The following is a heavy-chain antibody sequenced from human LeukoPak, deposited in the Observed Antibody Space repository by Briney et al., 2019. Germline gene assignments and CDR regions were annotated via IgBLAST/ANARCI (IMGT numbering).Heavy chain of an antibody. CDR2: IIQDGSEK. V-gene: IGHV3-7*05. Sequence: GGSLRLSCVASGFTFSSFWMSWVRQAPGKGLEWVAKIIQDGSEKYYVDSVKGRFTISRDNAKNSLYLQMNSLRAEDTAVYYCARHGGSWLGAFDIWGQGTMVTVSS. CDR3: ARHGGSWLGAFDI. J-gene: IGHJ3*02. CDR1: GFTFSSFW. D-gene: IGHD2-15*01.